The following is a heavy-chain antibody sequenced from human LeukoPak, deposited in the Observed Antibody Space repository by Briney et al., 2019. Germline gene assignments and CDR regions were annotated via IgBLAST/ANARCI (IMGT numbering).Heavy chain of an antibody. V-gene: IGHV1-2*02. D-gene: IGHD2-2*01. Sequence: ASVKVSCKASGYTFTSYAMNWVRQAPGQGLEWMGWINPNSGGTNYAQKFQGRVTMTRDTSTSTAYMELSRLRSDDTAVYYCARGAMTDAFDIWGQGTMVTVSS. CDR2: INPNSGGT. J-gene: IGHJ3*02. CDR1: GYTFTSYA. CDR3: ARGAMTDAFDI.